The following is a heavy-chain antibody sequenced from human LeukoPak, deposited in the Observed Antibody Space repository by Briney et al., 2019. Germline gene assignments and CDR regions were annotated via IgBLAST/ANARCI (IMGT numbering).Heavy chain of an antibody. J-gene: IGHJ4*02. V-gene: IGHV3-21*01. Sequence: PGGSLRLSCAASGFTFSSYSMNWVRQAPGKGLEWVSSISSSSSYIYYADSVKGRFTISRDNARNSLSLQMNSLRAEDTAVYYGARGPMVRVLINELDYWGQGTLVTVSS. CDR3: ARGPMVRVLINELDY. CDR1: GFTFSSYS. D-gene: IGHD3-10*01. CDR2: ISSSSSYI.